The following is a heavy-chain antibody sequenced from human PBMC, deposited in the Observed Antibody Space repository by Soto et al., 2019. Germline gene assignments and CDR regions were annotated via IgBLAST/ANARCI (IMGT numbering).Heavy chain of an antibody. CDR1: GFSLSSSGVG. CDR3: AHAGDYDLLSFDH. J-gene: IGHJ4*02. CDR2: IYWDDDE. D-gene: IGHD4-17*01. V-gene: IGHV2-5*02. Sequence: SGPTLVNPTQTLTLTCTFSGFSLSSSGVGVGWIRQPSGETLECLALIYWDDDERYSPSLKNRLAISKDTSRNRVVLTITNMNPEDTGTYFCAHAGDYDLLSFDHWGPGTLVTVSS.